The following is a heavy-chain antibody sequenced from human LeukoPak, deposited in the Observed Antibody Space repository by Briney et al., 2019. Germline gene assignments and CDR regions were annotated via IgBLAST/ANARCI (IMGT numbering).Heavy chain of an antibody. J-gene: IGHJ6*02. V-gene: IGHV4-59*01. CDR1: GGSIRSYF. CDR3: ARDVGSSSWSYYGMDV. Sequence: SETLSLTCTVSGGSIRSYFWSWIRQSPGKGLEWIGYIYDSGSINYNPSLKSRVTISVDTSKNQFTLKLSSVTAADTAVYYCARDVGSSSWSYYGMDVWGQGTTVTVS. CDR2: IYDSGSI. D-gene: IGHD6-13*01.